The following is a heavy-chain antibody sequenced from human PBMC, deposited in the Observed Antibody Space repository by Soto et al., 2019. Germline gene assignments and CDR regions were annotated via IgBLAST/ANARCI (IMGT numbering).Heavy chain of an antibody. CDR2: IYHSGST. J-gene: IGHJ6*02. CDR3: ARLATLGYCSSTSCHTYYGMDV. Sequence: TLSLTCAGAGGPISSGGYSRSWIRQPPGKGREWIGYIYHSGSTYYNPSLKSRVTISVDRSKNQFSLKLSSVTAADTAVYYCARLATLGYCSSTSCHTYYGMDVWGQGTTVTVSS. V-gene: IGHV4-30-2*01. D-gene: IGHD2-2*01. CDR1: GGPISSGGYS.